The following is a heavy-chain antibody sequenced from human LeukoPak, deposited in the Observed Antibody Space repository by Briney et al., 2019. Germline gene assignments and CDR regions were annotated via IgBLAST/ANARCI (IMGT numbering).Heavy chain of an antibody. CDR1: GYTFTSYG. CDR3: ARVREPLLVDY. Sequence: EASVKVSCKASGYTFTSYGISWVRQAPGQGLGWMGWISAYNGNTNYAQKLQGRVTMTTDTSTSTAYMELRSLRSDDTAVYYCARVREPLLVDYWGQGTLVTVSS. J-gene: IGHJ4*02. V-gene: IGHV1-18*01. D-gene: IGHD6-6*01. CDR2: ISAYNGNT.